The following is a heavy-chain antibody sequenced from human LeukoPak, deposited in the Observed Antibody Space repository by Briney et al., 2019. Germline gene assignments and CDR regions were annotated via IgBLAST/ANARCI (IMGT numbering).Heavy chain of an antibody. J-gene: IGHJ4*02. CDR2: ISGSGGNT. CDR3: VRGAYSSSWLNFDY. CDR1: GFTFSSYD. D-gene: IGHD6-13*01. V-gene: IGHV3-23*01. Sequence: GGSLRLSCAASGFTFSSYDMSWVRQAPGKGLEWVSDISGSGGNTYYADSVKGRFTISRDNSKNTLYLQINSLRAEDTAVYYCVRGAYSSSWLNFDYWGQGTLVTVSS.